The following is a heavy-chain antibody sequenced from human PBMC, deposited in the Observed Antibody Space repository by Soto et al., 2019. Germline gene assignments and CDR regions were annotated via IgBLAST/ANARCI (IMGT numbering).Heavy chain of an antibody. CDR2: IYTSGST. CDR3: ARSVLRYFAPQGFDP. D-gene: IGHD3-9*01. J-gene: IGHJ5*02. Sequence: QVQLQESGPGLVKPSETLSLTCTVSGGSISSYYWSWIRQPAGKGLEWIGRIYTSGSTNYNPSLKSRVTMSVETSKNQLSLKLSSVTAADTAVDYCARSVLRYFAPQGFDPWGQGTLVTVSS. V-gene: IGHV4-4*07. CDR1: GGSISSYY.